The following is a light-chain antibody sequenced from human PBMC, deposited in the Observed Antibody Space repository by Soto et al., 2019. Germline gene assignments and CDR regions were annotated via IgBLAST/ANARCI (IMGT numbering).Light chain of an antibody. CDR2: GAS. V-gene: IGKV3-20*01. CDR1: QSVSSSF. CDR3: QQYDSSLT. Sequence: DIVLTQSPASLSLPPGERATLSCRASQSVSSSFLAWYQQKPGQAPRLLIYGASRRATGIADRFTGSGSGTDFTLTIIRLEPEDFAVYYCQQYDSSLTFGLGTKVEIK. J-gene: IGKJ1*01.